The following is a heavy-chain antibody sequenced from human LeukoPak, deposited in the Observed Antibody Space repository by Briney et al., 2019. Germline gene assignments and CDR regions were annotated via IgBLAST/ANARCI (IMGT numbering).Heavy chain of an antibody. CDR2: ISGSGGST. D-gene: IGHD6-13*01. CDR1: GFTFTTYA. Sequence: GGSLRLSCSASGFTFTTYAMSWVRQAPGKGLEWVSAISGSGGSTYYADSVKGRFTISRDNSKNTLYLQMNSLRAEDTAVYYCASDPHSGYSSPWGQGTLVTVSS. V-gene: IGHV3-23*01. CDR3: ASDPHSGYSSP. J-gene: IGHJ5*02.